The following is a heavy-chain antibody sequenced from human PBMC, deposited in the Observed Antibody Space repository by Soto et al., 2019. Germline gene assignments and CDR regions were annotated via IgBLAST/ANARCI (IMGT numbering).Heavy chain of an antibody. Sequence: QVQLVQSGAEVKKPGSSVKVSCKASGGTFSSYAISWVRQAPGQGLEWMGGIIPIFGTANYAQKFKGRVTITADKSTSTAYMELSSLRSEDTAVYYCASTAMATGYYYYGMDVWGQVTTVTVSS. J-gene: IGHJ6*02. CDR3: ASTAMATGYYYYGMDV. CDR1: GGTFSSYA. D-gene: IGHD5-18*01. V-gene: IGHV1-69*06. CDR2: IIPIFGTA.